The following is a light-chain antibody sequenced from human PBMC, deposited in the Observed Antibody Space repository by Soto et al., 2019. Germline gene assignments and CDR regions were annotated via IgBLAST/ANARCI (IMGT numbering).Light chain of an antibody. J-gene: IGKJ1*01. CDR3: QQRSNWPQT. CDR1: QTISSW. V-gene: IGKV1-5*03. CDR2: KAS. Sequence: IQMTQSPSTLSGSVGDRVTITCRASQTISSWLAWYQQKPGKAPKLLIYKASTLKSGVPSRFSGSGSGTDFTLTISSLEPEDFAVYYCQQRSNWPQTFGQGTKVDIK.